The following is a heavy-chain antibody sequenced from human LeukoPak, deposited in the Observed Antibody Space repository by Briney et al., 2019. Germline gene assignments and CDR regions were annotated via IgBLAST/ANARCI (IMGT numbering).Heavy chain of an antibody. Sequence: PGGSLRLSCAASGFTFSSYAMRWVRQAPGKGLEYVSAISSNGGSTYYANSVKGRFTISRDNSKNTLYLQMGSLRAEDMAVYYCARVGQYYDILTGYSVGYYYGMDVWGQGTTVTVSS. CDR2: ISSNGGST. V-gene: IGHV3-64*01. CDR1: GFTFSSYA. CDR3: ARVGQYYDILTGYSVGYYYGMDV. D-gene: IGHD3-9*01. J-gene: IGHJ6*02.